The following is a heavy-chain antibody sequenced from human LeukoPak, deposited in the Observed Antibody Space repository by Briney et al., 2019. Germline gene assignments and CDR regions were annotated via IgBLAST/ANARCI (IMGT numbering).Heavy chain of an antibody. J-gene: IGHJ3*02. V-gene: IGHV1-69*13. D-gene: IGHD1-26*01. CDR1: GDTFRSFA. CDR3: ARASGGSYYGDAFDI. Sequence: ASVKVSCKASGDTFRSFAITWVRQAPGQGLEWMGGIIPMFRTTNYAQRFQGRVTITADESTSTAYMELSSLRSEDMAVYYCARASGGSYYGDAFDIWGQGTMVTVSS. CDR2: IIPMFRTT.